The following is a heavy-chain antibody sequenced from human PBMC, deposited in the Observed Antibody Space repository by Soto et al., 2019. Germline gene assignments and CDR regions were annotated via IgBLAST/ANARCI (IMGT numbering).Heavy chain of an antibody. CDR2: ISDDGSKK. CDR1: GITFGSYG. V-gene: IGHV3-30*03. Sequence: GGSLRLSCAASGITFGSYGMHWVRQAPGKGLEWVTVISDDGSKKYYGGSVKGRFTISRDNSKNTVYLQMNSLRADDTAMYYCAADDYTNAGAYYWGQGTLVTVSS. D-gene: IGHD5-12*01. CDR3: AADDYTNAGAYY. J-gene: IGHJ4*02.